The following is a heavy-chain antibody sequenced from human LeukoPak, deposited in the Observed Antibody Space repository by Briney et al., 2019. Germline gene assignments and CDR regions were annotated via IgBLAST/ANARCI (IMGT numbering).Heavy chain of an antibody. Sequence: SETLSLTCAVYGGSFSGYYWSWIRQPPGKGLEWIGEINHRGSTNYNPSLKSRVTISVDTSKNQFSLKLSSVTAADTAVYYCARGREQLWLKYYFDYWGQGTLVTVSS. D-gene: IGHD5-18*01. V-gene: IGHV4-34*01. CDR3: ARGREQLWLKYYFDY. CDR1: GGSFSGYY. CDR2: INHRGST. J-gene: IGHJ4*02.